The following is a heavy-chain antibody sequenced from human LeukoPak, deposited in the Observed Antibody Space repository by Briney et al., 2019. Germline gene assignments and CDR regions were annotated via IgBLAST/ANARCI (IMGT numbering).Heavy chain of an antibody. CDR2: FDPEDGET. V-gene: IGHV1-24*01. CDR1: GYTLTELS. D-gene: IGHD2-2*01. J-gene: IGHJ6*04. CDR3: APSIVVVPATKIMYPYGMDV. Sequence: ASVKVSCKVPGYTLTELSMHWVRQAPGKGLEWMGGFDPEDGETIYAQKFQGRVTMTEDTSTDTAYMELSSLRSEDTAVYYCAPSIVVVPATKIMYPYGMDVWGKGTPVTVSS.